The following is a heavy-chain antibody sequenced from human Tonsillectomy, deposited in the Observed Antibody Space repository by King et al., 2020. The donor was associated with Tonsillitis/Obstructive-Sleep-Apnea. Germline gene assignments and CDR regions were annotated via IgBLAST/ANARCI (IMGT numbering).Heavy chain of an antibody. J-gene: IGHJ4*02. V-gene: IGHV3-49*04. CDR1: GFTFGDYA. CDR3: TRNHYYILSGYSDFDY. D-gene: IGHD3-9*01. Sequence: VQLVESGGGLVQPGRSLRLSCTASGFTFGDYAMSWVRQAPGKGREWVGFIRSKAYGGTTEYAASVKGRFTISRDDSKSIAYLQMNSLKTEDTAVYYCTRNHYYILSGYSDFDYWGQGTLVTVSS. CDR2: IRSKAYGGTT.